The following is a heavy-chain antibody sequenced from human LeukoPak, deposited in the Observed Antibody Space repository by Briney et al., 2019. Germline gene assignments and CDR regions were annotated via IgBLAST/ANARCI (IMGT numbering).Heavy chain of an antibody. CDR1: GYTLTSYD. CDR2: MNTNSGNT. V-gene: IGHV1-8*01. CDR3: ARGRSNGWYYYYYGMDV. Sequence: ASVTVSCKASGYTLTSYDINWVRQAAGEGLEWMGWMNTNSGNTSYAQKFQGRITMTRNTSISTAYMELSSLRSEDTAVYYCARGRSNGWYYYYYGMDVWGQGTTGTVS. J-gene: IGHJ6*02. D-gene: IGHD6-19*01.